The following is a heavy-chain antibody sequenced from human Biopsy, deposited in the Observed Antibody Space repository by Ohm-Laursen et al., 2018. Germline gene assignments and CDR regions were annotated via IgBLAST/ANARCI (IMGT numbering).Heavy chain of an antibody. J-gene: IGHJ6*02. CDR2: IYYSGST. D-gene: IGHD2/OR15-2a*01. CDR1: GGSISSDY. V-gene: IGHV4-59*01. CDR3: ARATNSTGWPYYYFYGMDV. Sequence: PSKTLSLTCAVSGGSISSDYWSWIRQTPGKGLEWIGYIYYSGSTNYNPSLKSRVTISVDTSKNQFSLRLNSVTAADTAVYYCARATNSTGWPYYYFYGMDVWGLGTTVTVSS.